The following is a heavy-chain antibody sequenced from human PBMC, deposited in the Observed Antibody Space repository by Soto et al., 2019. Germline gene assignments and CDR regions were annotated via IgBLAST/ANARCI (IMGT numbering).Heavy chain of an antibody. V-gene: IGHV4-39*01. J-gene: IGHJ4*02. CDR2: IYYSGST. D-gene: IGHD3-10*01. CDR1: GGSLSSYY. CDR3: ARRGSGSYSDY. Sequence: PSETLSLTCTVSGGSLSSYYWSLIRQPPGKGLEWIGSIYYSGSTYYNPSLKSRVTISVDTSKNQFSLKLSSVTAADTAVYYCARRGSGSYSDYWGQGTLVTVSS.